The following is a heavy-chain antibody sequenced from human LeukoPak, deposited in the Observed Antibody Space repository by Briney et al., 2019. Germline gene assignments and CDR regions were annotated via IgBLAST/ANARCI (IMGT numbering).Heavy chain of an antibody. CDR1: GYSFSSFW. V-gene: IGHV5-51*01. D-gene: IGHD6-19*01. Sequence: RGEYLKISSQGSGYSFSSFWLGWVRQMPGKGLEWMGIIYPGDSDTRYSPSFQGQVTISADKSMSTAYLQWSSLKASDTAMYYCARREGSAWSIDYWGQGTLVTVSS. CDR3: ARREGSAWSIDY. J-gene: IGHJ4*02. CDR2: IYPGDSDT.